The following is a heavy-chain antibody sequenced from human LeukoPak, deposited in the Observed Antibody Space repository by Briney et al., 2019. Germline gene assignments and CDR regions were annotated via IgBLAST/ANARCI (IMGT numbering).Heavy chain of an antibody. J-gene: IGHJ4*02. Sequence: PGGSLRLSCSVSGFIISSYAMHWVRQAPGKGLEYVSTISSNGGSTYYADSVKGRFTISRDNSKNTQYLQMSSLRPEDTALYYCILTPRIHLWPADYFDYWGQGTLVTVSS. V-gene: IGHV3-64D*06. D-gene: IGHD5-18*01. CDR2: ISSNGGST. CDR3: ILTPRIHLWPADYFDY. CDR1: GFIISSYA.